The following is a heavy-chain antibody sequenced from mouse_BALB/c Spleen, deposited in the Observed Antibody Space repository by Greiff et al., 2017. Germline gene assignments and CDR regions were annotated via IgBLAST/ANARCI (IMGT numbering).Heavy chain of an antibody. D-gene: IGHD1-1*01. Sequence: VQLKESGPGLVAPSQSLSITCTVSGFSLTSYGVHWVRQPPGKGLEWLGVIWAGGSTNYNSALMSRLSISKDNSKSQVFLKMNSLQTDDTAMYYCARGRSSYWYFDVWGAGTTVTVSS. V-gene: IGHV2-9*02. CDR3: ARGRSSYWYFDV. J-gene: IGHJ1*01. CDR2: IWAGGST. CDR1: GFSLTSYG.